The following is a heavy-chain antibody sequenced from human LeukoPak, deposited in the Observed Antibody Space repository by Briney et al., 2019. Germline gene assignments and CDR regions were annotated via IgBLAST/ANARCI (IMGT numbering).Heavy chain of an antibody. CDR3: VNLFSDTVTTVDY. CDR2: ISSNGGST. D-gene: IGHD4-17*01. Sequence: GGSLRLSCSASGFTFSSYAMHWVRQAPGQGLEYVSAISSNGGSTYYADSVKGRFTISRDNSKNTLYLQMSSLRAEDTAVYYCVNLFSDTVTTVDYWGQGTLVTVSS. CDR1: GFTFSSYA. J-gene: IGHJ4*02. V-gene: IGHV3-64D*06.